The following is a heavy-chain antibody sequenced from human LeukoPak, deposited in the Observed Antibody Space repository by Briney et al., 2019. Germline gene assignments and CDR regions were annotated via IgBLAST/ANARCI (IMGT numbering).Heavy chain of an antibody. CDR1: KSVFKGYG. Sequence: ASVKLAYNTSKSVFKGYGVNRGRRAPGQGLEWMGWISPYNGNTKYAQKVQGRVTLTTDTSTATAYMELRRLKYDDTAVYYCAGENDAFCSDWGQGTLVTVSS. J-gene: IGHJ4*02. V-gene: IGHV1-18*01. CDR3: AGENDAFCSD. D-gene: IGHD2-15*01. CDR2: ISPYNGNT.